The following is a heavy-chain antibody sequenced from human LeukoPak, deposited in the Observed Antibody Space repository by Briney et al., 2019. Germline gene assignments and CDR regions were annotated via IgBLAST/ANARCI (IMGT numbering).Heavy chain of an antibody. CDR3: AKDIGGVTTAPDDY. V-gene: IGHV3-9*01. Sequence: GGSLRLSCAASGFTFDDYAMHWVRHAPGKGLEWVSGISWNSGSIGYADSVKGRFTISRDNAKNSLYLQMNSLRAEDTALYYCAKDIGGVTTAPDDYWGQGTLVTVSS. CDR1: GFTFDDYA. J-gene: IGHJ4*02. D-gene: IGHD4-11*01. CDR2: ISWNSGSI.